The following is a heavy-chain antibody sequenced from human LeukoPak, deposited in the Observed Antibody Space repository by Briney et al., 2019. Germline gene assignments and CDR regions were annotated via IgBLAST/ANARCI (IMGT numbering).Heavy chain of an antibody. D-gene: IGHD3-10*01. J-gene: IGHJ4*02. CDR3: ARAGSHWHYVY. V-gene: IGHV3-23*01. CDR2: ISGSGGNT. CDR1: GFTFSRYA. Sequence: GGSLRLSCAASGFTFSRYAMSWVRQTPGKGLEWVSAISGSGGNTYYADSVKGRFTISKDNSKNTLYLQMNSLRVEDTAVYYCARAGSHWHYVYWGQGTVVTVSS.